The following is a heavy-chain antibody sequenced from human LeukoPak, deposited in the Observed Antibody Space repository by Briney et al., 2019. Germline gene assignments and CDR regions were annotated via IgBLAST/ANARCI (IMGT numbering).Heavy chain of an antibody. Sequence: GASVKVSCKASGYTFTGYYMHWVRQAPGQGLEWMGWINPNSGGTNYAQKFQGRVTMTRGTSISTAYMELSRLRSDDTAVFYCARDFVTLEWLLRAWGQGTLVTVSS. CDR1: GYTFTGYY. J-gene: IGHJ5*02. V-gene: IGHV1-2*02. CDR3: ARDFVTLEWLLRA. CDR2: INPNSGGT. D-gene: IGHD3-3*01.